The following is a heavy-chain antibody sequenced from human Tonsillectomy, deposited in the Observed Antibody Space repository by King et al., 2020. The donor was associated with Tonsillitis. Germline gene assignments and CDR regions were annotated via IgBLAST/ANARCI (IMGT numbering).Heavy chain of an antibody. J-gene: IGHJ4*02. CDR3: AKGVEKDWLRFPFDY. V-gene: IGHV3-23*04. Sequence: VQLVESGGGLVHPGGSLRLSCAVSGFTFSSYAMSWVRQAPGKGLEWVSGFSAGGGGTYYADSVKGRLTISRDISRNTLYLQMNSLRADDTAVDFCAKGVEKDWLRFPFDYWGQGTLVTVSS. CDR2: FSAGGGGT. D-gene: IGHD5-12*01. CDR1: GFTFSSYA.